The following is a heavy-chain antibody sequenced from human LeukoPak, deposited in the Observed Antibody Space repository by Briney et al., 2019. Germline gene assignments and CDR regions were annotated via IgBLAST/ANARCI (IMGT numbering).Heavy chain of an antibody. Sequence: SETLSLTCTVSGGSITNYYWSWIRQPPGKGLEWIAYIYYTGSPNYNPSLKSRITISVDTSKNQFSLRLRSVTAADTAVYYCARVVVFGVVSSDFYYYYMDVWGKGTTVTVSS. J-gene: IGHJ6*03. CDR3: ARVVVFGVVSSDFYYYYMDV. CDR2: IYYTGSP. V-gene: IGHV4-59*01. CDR1: GGSITNYY. D-gene: IGHD3-3*01.